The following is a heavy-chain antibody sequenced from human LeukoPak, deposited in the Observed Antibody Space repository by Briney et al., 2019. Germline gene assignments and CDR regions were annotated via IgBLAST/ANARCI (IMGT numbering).Heavy chain of an antibody. V-gene: IGHV1-18*01. CDR2: ISSYNGNT. J-gene: IGHJ4*02. Sequence: ASVKVSCKAAGYTFTSYGISWVRQAPGQGLEWMGWISSYNGNTNYAQKLQGRVTMTTDTSTSTAYMELRSLRSDDTAVYYCARVKDSSGYLYYFDYWGQGTLVTVSS. D-gene: IGHD3-22*01. CDR1: GYTFTSYG. CDR3: ARVKDSSGYLYYFDY.